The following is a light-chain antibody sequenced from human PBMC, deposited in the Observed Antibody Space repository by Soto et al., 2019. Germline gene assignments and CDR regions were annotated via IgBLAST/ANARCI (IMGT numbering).Light chain of an antibody. CDR3: QQYGGSPIT. CDR2: GAS. V-gene: IGKV3-20*01. J-gene: IGKJ5*01. Sequence: ENVLTQSPDTLSWSPGERATLCCGASQSVTTKLAWYQHKPGQAPRLLISGASSRASGVPDRFSGSGSETDFTLIISRLQPEDFALYYCQQYGGSPITFGQGTRLEIK. CDR1: QSVTTK.